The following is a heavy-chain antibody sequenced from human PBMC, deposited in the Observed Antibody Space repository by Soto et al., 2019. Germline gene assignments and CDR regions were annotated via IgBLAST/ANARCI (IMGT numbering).Heavy chain of an antibody. CDR3: AKHAGAYNYHHLGESCGPATLATDL. CDR2: INGGDANT. CDR1: GFTFSSSA. D-gene: IGHD5-18*01. J-gene: IGHJ2*01. V-gene: IGHV3-23*01. Sequence: GGSLRLSCSASGFTFSSSAMTWVRQAPGKGLEWVSAINGGDANTYYADSLKGRFTISRDNSRNTLYLQMNSLRAEDTAVYYCAKHAGAYNYHHLGESCGPATLATDL.